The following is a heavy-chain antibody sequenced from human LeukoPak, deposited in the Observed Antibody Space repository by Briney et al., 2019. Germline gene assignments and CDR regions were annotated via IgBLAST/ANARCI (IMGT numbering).Heavy chain of an antibody. CDR1: GFMFDDFA. J-gene: IGHJ4*02. Sequence: GGSLRLSCAASGFMFDDFAMHWVRQAPGKGLEWVAVISYDGSNKYYADSVKGRFTISRDNSKNTLYLQMNSLRAEDTAVYYCARDPDSSGWYYFDYWGQGTLVTVSS. V-gene: IGHV3-30-3*01. CDR3: ARDPDSSGWYYFDY. CDR2: ISYDGSNK. D-gene: IGHD6-19*01.